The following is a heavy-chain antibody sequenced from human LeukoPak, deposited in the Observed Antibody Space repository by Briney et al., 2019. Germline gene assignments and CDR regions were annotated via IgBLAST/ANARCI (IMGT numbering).Heavy chain of an antibody. J-gene: IGHJ4*02. Sequence: ASVKVSCKASGYTFTSYGISWVRQAPGQGLEWMGWISTYSGDTNYAQNLQGRVTMTTDTSTSTAYMEVRSLRSDDTAVYYCARGEDGSGSLYYFDYWGQGTLVTVSS. CDR2: ISTYSGDT. D-gene: IGHD3-10*01. CDR1: GYTFTSYG. V-gene: IGHV1-18*01. CDR3: ARGEDGSGSLYYFDY.